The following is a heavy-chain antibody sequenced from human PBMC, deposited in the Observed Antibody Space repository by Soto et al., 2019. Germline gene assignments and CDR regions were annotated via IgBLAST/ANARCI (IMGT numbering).Heavy chain of an antibody. V-gene: IGHV6-1*01. Sequence: SQTLSLTCAISGDSVSSNSAAWNWIRQSPSRGLEWLGRTYYRSKWYNDYAVSVKSRITINPDTSKTQFSLQLNSVTPEDTAVYYCARDILKAGLRGFYYYYGMDVWGQGTTVTVSS. CDR2: TYYRSKWYN. CDR3: ARDILKAGLRGFYYYYGMDV. CDR1: GDSVSSNSAA. J-gene: IGHJ6*02. D-gene: IGHD4-17*01.